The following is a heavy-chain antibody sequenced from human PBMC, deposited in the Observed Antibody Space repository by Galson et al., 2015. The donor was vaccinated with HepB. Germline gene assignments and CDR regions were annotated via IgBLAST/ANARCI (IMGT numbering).Heavy chain of an antibody. CDR2: ISGSGGST. Sequence: SLRLSCAASGFTFSSYAMSWVRQAPGKGLEWVSAISGSGGSTYYADSVKGRFTISRDNSKNTLYLQMNSLRAEDTAVYYCAKRGDYYYDSSGSFDYWGQGTLVTVSS. V-gene: IGHV3-23*01. CDR1: GFTFSSYA. CDR3: AKRGDYYYDSSGSFDY. D-gene: IGHD3-22*01. J-gene: IGHJ4*02.